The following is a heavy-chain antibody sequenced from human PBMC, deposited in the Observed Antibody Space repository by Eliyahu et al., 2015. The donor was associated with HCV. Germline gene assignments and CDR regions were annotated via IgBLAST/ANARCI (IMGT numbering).Heavy chain of an antibody. CDR3: ARPGVYCGGDCYSLYFDY. J-gene: IGHJ4*02. Sequence: EVQLVESGGGLVQPGGSLRXSCAASGFTFSSYERNWVRQAPGKGLEWVSYISSSGSTIYYADSVKGRFTISRDNAKNSLYLQMNSLRAEDTAVYYCARPGVYCGGDCYSLYFDYWGQGTLVTVSS. D-gene: IGHD2-21*01. V-gene: IGHV3-48*03. CDR1: GFTFSSYE. CDR2: ISSSGSTI.